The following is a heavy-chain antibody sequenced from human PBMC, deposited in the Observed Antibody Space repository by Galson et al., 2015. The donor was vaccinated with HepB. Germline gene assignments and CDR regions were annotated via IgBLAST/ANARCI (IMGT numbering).Heavy chain of an antibody. D-gene: IGHD3-16*01. CDR3: ARGVFAPGGKFFDY. CDR2: VKGISGPA. CDR1: GGTFRSFP. Sequence: SVTVSCKASGGTFRSFPIDWVRQAPGQGLEWMGGVKGISGPANYAQKFKGRVTLTADKSTTTAYMELNSLRSEDTAVYYCARGVFAPGGKFFDYWGQGTLVTVSS. V-gene: IGHV1-69*06. J-gene: IGHJ4*02.